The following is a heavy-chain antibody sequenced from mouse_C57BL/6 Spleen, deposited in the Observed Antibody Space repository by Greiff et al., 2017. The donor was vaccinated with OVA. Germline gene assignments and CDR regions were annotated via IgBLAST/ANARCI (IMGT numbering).Heavy chain of an antibody. Sequence: QVQLQQSGAELAKPGASVKLSCKASGYTFTSYWMHWVKQRPGQGLEWIGYINPSSGYTKYNQKFKDKATLTADKSSSTAYMQLSSLTYEDSAVDYCARYNDYDGYAMDYWGQGTSVTVSS. CDR1: GYTFTSYW. CDR3: ARYNDYDGYAMDY. D-gene: IGHD2-4*01. V-gene: IGHV1-7*01. J-gene: IGHJ4*01. CDR2: INPSSGYT.